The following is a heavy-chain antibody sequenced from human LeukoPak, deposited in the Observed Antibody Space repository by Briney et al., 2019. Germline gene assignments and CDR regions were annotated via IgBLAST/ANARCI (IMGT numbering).Heavy chain of an antibody. CDR3: AKQRTYFYY. CDR2: ISGSGGDT. J-gene: IGHJ4*02. Sequence: GGSLRLSCAASGFTFSTYAMSWVRQAPGKGLEWVSSISGSGGDTHYADSVKGRFTISRDNSKNTLFLQMNSLRAEDTAVYYCAKQRTYFYYWGQGTLVTVSS. D-gene: IGHD3/OR15-3a*01. CDR1: GFTFSTYA. V-gene: IGHV3-23*01.